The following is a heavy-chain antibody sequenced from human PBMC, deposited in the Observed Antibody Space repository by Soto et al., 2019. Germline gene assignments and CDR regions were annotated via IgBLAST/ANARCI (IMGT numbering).Heavy chain of an antibody. CDR1: GFSVSTNY. V-gene: IGHV3-66*01. J-gene: IGHJ4*02. CDR3: ARGLSASSDFDY. Sequence: EVQLVESGGGLVQPGGSLRLSCAASGFSVSTNYMNWVRQAPGKGLEWVSVIYSGGTTYYADSVKGRFTISRDNSKNTLYLQMTSLRAEDTAVYYCARGLSASSDFDYWGQGTLVTVSS. D-gene: IGHD1-26*01. CDR2: IYSGGTT.